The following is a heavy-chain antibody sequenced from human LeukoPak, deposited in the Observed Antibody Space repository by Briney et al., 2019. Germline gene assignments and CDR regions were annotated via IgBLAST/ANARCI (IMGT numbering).Heavy chain of an antibody. CDR3: ARRGGDYVASLDY. Sequence: GESLQISCKGLGYSFSSYWNAWVRQRPGKGLEWMGIIYPGGSETRYDPSFQGQVTFSADKSISTAYLQWSSLKASDTAMYYCARRGGDYVASLDYWGQGTLVSVSS. J-gene: IGHJ4*02. CDR1: GYSFSSYW. D-gene: IGHD4-17*01. CDR2: IYPGGSET. V-gene: IGHV5-51*01.